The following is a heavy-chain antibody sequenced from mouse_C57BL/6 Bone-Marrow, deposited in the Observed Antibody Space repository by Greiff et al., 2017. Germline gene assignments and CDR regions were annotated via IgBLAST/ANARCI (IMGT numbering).Heavy chain of an antibody. CDR2: FYPGSGSI. CDR3: ARHGNGGFDV. CDR1: GYTFTKYT. J-gene: IGHJ1*03. Sequence: QVQLQQSGAELVKPGASVKLSCKASGYTFTKYTIRWVKQRSGKGLEWLGWFYPGSGSIKYNENFKDKATLTADNSTSTVYMERSRLTSEDSAVYFCARHGNGGFDVWGTGTTVTVSS. V-gene: IGHV1-62-2*01.